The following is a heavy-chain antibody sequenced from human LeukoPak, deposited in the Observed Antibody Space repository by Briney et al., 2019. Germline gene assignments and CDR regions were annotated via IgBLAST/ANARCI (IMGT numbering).Heavy chain of an antibody. Sequence: GGSLRLSCAASGFTFSSYSMNWVRQAPGKGLEWVSSISSSSSYIYYADSVKGRFTISRDNAKNSLYLQMNSLRAEDTAVYYCAKHYYDFWSGYFYWYFDPWGRGTLVTVSS. CDR3: AKHYYDFWSGYFYWYFDP. CDR2: ISSSSSYI. D-gene: IGHD3-3*01. J-gene: IGHJ2*01. V-gene: IGHV3-21*01. CDR1: GFTFSSYS.